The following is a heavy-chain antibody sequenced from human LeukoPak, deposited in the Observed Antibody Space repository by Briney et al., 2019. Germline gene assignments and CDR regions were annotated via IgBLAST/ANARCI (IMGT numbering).Heavy chain of an antibody. V-gene: IGHV1-46*01. J-gene: IGHJ5*02. CDR2: INPSGGST. Sequence: ASVKVSCKTSGYTFTNYYMHWVRQAPGQGLEWMGIINPSGGSTSYAQKFQGRVTMTRDTSTSTVYMELSSLRSEDTAVYYCARVNLGGFDPWGQGTLVTVSS. CDR3: ARVNLGGFDP. CDR1: GYTFTNYY.